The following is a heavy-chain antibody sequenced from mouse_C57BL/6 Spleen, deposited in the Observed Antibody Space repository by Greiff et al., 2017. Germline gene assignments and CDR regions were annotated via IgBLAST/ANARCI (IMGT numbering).Heavy chain of an antibody. V-gene: IGHV1-82*01. J-gene: IGHJ4*01. Sequence: QVQLQQSGPELVKPGASVKISCKASGYAFSSSWMNWVKQRPGKGLEWIGRIYPGDGDTNYNGKFKGKATLTADKSSSTAYMQLSSLTSEDSAVYFCARTSYDYDVGYAMDYWGQGTSVTVSS. CDR3: ARTSYDYDVGYAMDY. CDR2: IYPGDGDT. D-gene: IGHD2-4*01. CDR1: GYAFSSSW.